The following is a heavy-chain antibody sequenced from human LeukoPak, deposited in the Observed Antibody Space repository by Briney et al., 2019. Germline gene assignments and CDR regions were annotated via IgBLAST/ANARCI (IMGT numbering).Heavy chain of an antibody. J-gene: IGHJ5*02. D-gene: IGHD2-15*01. CDR3: ARGGIAGYCSGGSCYSNWFDP. CDR1: GGSISSYY. CDR2: IYYSGST. V-gene: IGHV4-59*01. Sequence: SETPSLTCTVSGGSISSYYWSWIRQPPGKGLEWIGYIYYSGSTNYNPSLKSRVTISVDTSKNQFSLKLSSVTAADTAVYYCARGGIAGYCSGGSCYSNWFDPWGQGTLVTVSS.